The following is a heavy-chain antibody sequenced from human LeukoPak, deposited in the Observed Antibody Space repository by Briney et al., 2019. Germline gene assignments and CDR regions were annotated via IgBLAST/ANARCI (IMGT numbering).Heavy chain of an antibody. CDR3: ASSLRTGYSSQGAFDI. Sequence: ASVKVSCKASGYTFTRYYMHWVRQAPGQGLEWMGIINPSGGSTSYAQKFQGRVTMTTDTSTSTVYVELTSLRSEDTAVYYCASSLRTGYSSQGAFDIWGQGTMVSVS. CDR2: INPSGGST. D-gene: IGHD6-13*01. V-gene: IGHV1-46*01. CDR1: GYTFTRYY. J-gene: IGHJ3*02.